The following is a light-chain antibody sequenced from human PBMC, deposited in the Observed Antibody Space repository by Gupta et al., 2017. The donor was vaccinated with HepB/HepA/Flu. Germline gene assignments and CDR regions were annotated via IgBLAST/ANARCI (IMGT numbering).Light chain of an antibody. V-gene: IGLV1-40*01. CDR2: GNS. J-gene: IGLJ2*01. Sequence: QSLLTQPPSVSGSPGQRVTISCTGRSSNIGAGYDVHWYQHLPGTAPKLLIYGNSNRPSGVPDRFSGSKSGTSASLAITGLQAEDEADYYCQSYDSSLSDWVFGGGTKLTVL. CDR3: QSYDSSLSDWV. CDR1: SSNIGAGYD.